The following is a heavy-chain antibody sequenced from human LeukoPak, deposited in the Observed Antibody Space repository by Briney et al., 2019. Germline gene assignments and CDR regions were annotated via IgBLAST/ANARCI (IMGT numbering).Heavy chain of an antibody. J-gene: IGHJ2*01. CDR1: GYIFATYW. D-gene: IGHD2-15*01. CDR3: ARRATSYEYFDL. CDR2: IYPGDSDT. Sequence: GESLKISCKGSGYIFATYWIGWVRQMPGKGLEWMGIIYPGDSDTRYSPSFQGQVTISADKSITTAYLQWRSLKASDTAMYYCARRATSYEYFDLWGRGTLATVSS. V-gene: IGHV5-51*01.